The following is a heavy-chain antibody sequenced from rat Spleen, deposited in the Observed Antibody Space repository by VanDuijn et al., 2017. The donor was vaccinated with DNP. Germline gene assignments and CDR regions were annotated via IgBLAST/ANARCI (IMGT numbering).Heavy chain of an antibody. J-gene: IGHJ2*01. CDR1: GYSITSSYR. CDR3: ARWSGYYDDIYYYHYALDA. CDR2: INSAGNT. Sequence: EVQLQESGPGLVKPSQSLSLTCSVTGYSITSSYRWNWIRKFPGNKLEWMGSINSAGNTTYNPSLKSRISITRDTSKNQFFLQVNSVTTEDTATYYCARWSGYYDDIYYYHYALDAWGQGVMVTVSS. D-gene: IGHD1-12*02. V-gene: IGHV3-3*01.